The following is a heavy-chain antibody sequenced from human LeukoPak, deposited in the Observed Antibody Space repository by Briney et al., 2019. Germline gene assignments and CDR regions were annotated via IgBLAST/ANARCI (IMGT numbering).Heavy chain of an antibody. J-gene: IGHJ4*02. CDR1: GFTFSNYY. CDR3: ARGVLWEPPDY. D-gene: IGHD1-14*01. CDR2: IKQDGTEK. V-gene: IGHV3-7*01. Sequence: AGSLRLSCAASGFTFSNYYMNWVRQAPGKGLEWVANIKQDGTEKYYVDSAKGRFTISRDNAKNSLYLQMNSLRAEDTAVYYCARGVLWEPPDYWGQGTLVTVSS.